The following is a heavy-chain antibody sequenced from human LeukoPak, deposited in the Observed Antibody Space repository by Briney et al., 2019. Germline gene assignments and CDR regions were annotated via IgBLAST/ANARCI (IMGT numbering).Heavy chain of an antibody. V-gene: IGHV3-48*03. CDR3: ARDAPYYYDSSGYYYFDY. CDR2: ISSSGSTI. J-gene: IGHJ4*02. Sequence: GGSLRLSCAASGFTFSSYEMNWVRQAPGKGLEWVSYISSSGSTIYYADSVKGRFTISRDNAKNSLYLQMNSLRAEDTAVYYCARDAPYYYDSSGYYYFDYWGKGTLVTVSS. CDR1: GFTFSSYE. D-gene: IGHD3-22*01.